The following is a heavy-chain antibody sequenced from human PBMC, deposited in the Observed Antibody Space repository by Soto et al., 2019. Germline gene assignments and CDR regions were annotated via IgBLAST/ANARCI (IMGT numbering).Heavy chain of an antibody. J-gene: IGHJ4*02. Sequence: GGSLRLSCAASGFTFSSYAMSWVRQAPGKGLEWVSAISGSGGSTYYADSVKGRFTISRDNSKSTLYLQMNSLRAEDTAVYYCAKTYEEYYDFWSGYYTYDYWGQGTLVTVSS. CDR3: AKTYEEYYDFWSGYYTYDY. CDR2: ISGSGGST. CDR1: GFTFSSYA. D-gene: IGHD3-3*01. V-gene: IGHV3-23*01.